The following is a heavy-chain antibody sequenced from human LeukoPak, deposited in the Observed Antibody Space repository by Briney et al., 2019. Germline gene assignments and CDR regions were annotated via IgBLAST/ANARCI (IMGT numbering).Heavy chain of an antibody. J-gene: IGHJ4*02. CDR3: ARERDGRFFDY. D-gene: IGHD5-24*01. CDR2: INQEGSEK. V-gene: IGHV3-7*01. Sequence: SGGSLRLSRAVSGLTFRSFWMSWVRQAPGKGLEWVANINQEGSEKYFVDSVKGRFTISRDNAQNSLHLQMNTLTAEDTAVYYCARERDGRFFDYWGQGTLVTVSS. CDR1: GLTFRSFW.